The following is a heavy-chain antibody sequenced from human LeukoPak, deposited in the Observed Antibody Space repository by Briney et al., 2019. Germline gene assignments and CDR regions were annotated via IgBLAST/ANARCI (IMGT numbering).Heavy chain of an antibody. D-gene: IGHD5-24*01. CDR3: ARNTINWSDP. V-gene: IGHV1-2*02. J-gene: IGHJ5*02. Sequence: ASVKVSCKASGYTFTDYYMHWVRQAPGQGLEWMGWINPNSGGTNYAQKFQGRVSMTRDTSISTAYMELSRLRSDDTAVYYCARNTINWSDPWGQGVLVTVSS. CDR2: INPNSGGT. CDR1: GYTFTDYY.